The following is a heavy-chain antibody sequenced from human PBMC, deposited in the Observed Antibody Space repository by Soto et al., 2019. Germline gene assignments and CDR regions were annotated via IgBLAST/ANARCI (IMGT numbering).Heavy chain of an antibody. D-gene: IGHD3-10*01. V-gene: IGHV4-34*01. CDR3: ARDGRYNGSGSRVCFDY. J-gene: IGHJ4*02. Sequence: PSETLSLTCAVYGGSFSGYYWSWIRQPPGKGLEWIGEINHSGSTNYNPSLKSRVTISVDTSKNQFSLKLSSVTAADTAVYYCARDGRYNGSGSRVCFDYWGQGPLVTVSS. CDR2: INHSGST. CDR1: GGSFSGYY.